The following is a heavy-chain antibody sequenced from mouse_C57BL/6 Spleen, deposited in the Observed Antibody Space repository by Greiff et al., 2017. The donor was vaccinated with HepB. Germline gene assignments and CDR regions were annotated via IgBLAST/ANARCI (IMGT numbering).Heavy chain of an antibody. V-gene: IGHV1-59*01. J-gene: IGHJ2*01. D-gene: IGHD1-1*01. CDR3: AIYGSSYYFDY. CDR2: IDPSDSYT. CDR1: GYTFTSYW. Sequence: QVQLQQPGAELVRPGTSVKLSCKASGYTFTSYWMHWVKQRPGQGLEWIGVIDPSDSYTNYNQKFKGKATLTVDTSSSTAYMQLSSLTSEDSAVYYCAIYGSSYYFDYWGQGTTLTVSS.